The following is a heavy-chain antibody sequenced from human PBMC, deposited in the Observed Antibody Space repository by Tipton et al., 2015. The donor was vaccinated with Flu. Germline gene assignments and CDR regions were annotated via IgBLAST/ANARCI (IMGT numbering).Heavy chain of an antibody. Sequence: LRLSCTVSGGSISSYYWSWIRQPPGKGLEWIGYIYYSGSTNYNPSLKSRVTISVDTSKNQFSLKLSSVTAADTAVYYCAREAGPTYNWFDPWGQGTLVTVSS. J-gene: IGHJ5*02. CDR3: AREAGPTYNWFDP. CDR2: IYYSGST. D-gene: IGHD1-1*01. CDR1: GGSISSYY. V-gene: IGHV4-59*01.